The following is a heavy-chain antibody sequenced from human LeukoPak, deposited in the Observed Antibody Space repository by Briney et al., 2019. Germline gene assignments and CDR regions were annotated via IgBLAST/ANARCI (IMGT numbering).Heavy chain of an antibody. Sequence: GSSVKVSCKASGGTFSSYAISWVRQPPGQGREWMGGIIPIFGTANYAQKFEGRVTITADESTSTAYRELSSMRSEGTAVYYCARVYSSGWYVYWGQGTMVTVSS. D-gene: IGHD6-19*01. V-gene: IGHV1-69*01. CDR3: ARVYSSGWYVY. CDR1: GGTFSSYA. CDR2: IIPIFGTA. J-gene: IGHJ4*02.